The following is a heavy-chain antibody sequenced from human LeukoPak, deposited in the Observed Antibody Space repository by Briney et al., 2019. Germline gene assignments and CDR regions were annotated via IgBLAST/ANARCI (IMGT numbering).Heavy chain of an antibody. CDR3: ARGGWGSYNYFDY. CDR1: GFTVSSNY. V-gene: IGHV3-66*01. CDR2: IYGGGGT. D-gene: IGHD3-16*01. J-gene: IGHJ4*02. Sequence: GGSLRLSCAASGFTVSSNYMSWVRQAPGKGLEWVPVIYGGGGTYYADSVKGRFTISRDNSKNTLYLQMNSLRAEDTAVYYCARGGWGSYNYFDYWGQGTLVTVSS.